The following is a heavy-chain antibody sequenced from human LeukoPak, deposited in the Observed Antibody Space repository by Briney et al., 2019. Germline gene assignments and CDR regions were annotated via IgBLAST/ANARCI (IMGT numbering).Heavy chain of an antibody. CDR3: AREGVGATKIADYFDY. V-gene: IGHV1-2*02. Sequence: ASVKVSCKASGYTLTGYYMHWVRQAPGQGLEWMGWINPNSGGTNYAQKFQGRVTMTRDTSISTAYMELSRLRSDDTAVYYCAREGVGATKIADYFDYWGQGTLVTVSS. J-gene: IGHJ4*02. CDR1: GYTLTGYY. D-gene: IGHD1-26*01. CDR2: INPNSGGT.